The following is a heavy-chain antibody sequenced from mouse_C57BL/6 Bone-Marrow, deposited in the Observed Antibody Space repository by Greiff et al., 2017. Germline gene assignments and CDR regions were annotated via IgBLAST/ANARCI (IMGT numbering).Heavy chain of an antibody. CDR2: IDPSDSYT. CDR3: ARGMDY. CDR1: GYTFTSYW. V-gene: IGHV1-69*01. Sequence: QVQLHQPGAELVMPGASVKLSCKASGYTFTSYWMHWVKQRPGQGLEWIGEIDPSDSYTNYNQKFKGKSTLTVDKSSSTADMQISSLTSEDSAGYYCARGMDYWGQGTAVTVSS. J-gene: IGHJ4*01.